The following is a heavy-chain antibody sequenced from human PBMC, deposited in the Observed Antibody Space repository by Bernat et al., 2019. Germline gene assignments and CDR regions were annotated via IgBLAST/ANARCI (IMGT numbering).Heavy chain of an antibody. D-gene: IGHD6-13*01. Sequence: QVQLQESGPGLLKPSETLSLTCTVSGDSINYYYWSWTRQPAGKGLEWIGRIYASGSTNYNPSLRSRVTMSIDTSNNQFSLNIWSVTAADTAVYYCARLYSKNWSEYYFDYWGQGILVTVSP. CDR1: GDSINYYY. CDR2: IYASGST. CDR3: ARLYSKNWSEYYFDY. V-gene: IGHV4-4*07. J-gene: IGHJ4*02.